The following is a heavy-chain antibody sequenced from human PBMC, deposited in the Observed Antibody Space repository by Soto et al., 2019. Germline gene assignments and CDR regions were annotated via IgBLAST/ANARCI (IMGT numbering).Heavy chain of an antibody. Sequence: HPSGRGLEWVGRIRSRGNNYATAYAASMDGRFTISRDDSKNTAYLQLNSLTTEDTAVYYCSTQASDFWRGYPQYYLYRWGKGTTLTVS. D-gene: IGHD3-3*01. V-gene: IGHV3-73*01. CDR3: STQASDFWRGYPQYYLYR. J-gene: IGHJ6*03. CDR2: IRSRGNNYAT.